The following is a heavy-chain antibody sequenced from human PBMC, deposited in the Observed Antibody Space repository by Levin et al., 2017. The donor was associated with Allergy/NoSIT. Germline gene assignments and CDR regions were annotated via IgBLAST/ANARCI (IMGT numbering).Heavy chain of an antibody. CDR2: IWYDGSNK. D-gene: IGHD4/OR15-4a*01. CDR3: ARDGAKLVRRANWFDP. J-gene: IGHJ5*02. CDR1: GFTFSSYG. Sequence: PSQTLSLTCAASGFTFSSYGMHWVRQAPGKGLEWVAVIWYDGSNKYYADSVKGRFTISRDNSKNTLYLQMNSLRAEDTAVYYCARDGAKLVRRANWFDPWGQGTLVTVSS. V-gene: IGHV3-33*01.